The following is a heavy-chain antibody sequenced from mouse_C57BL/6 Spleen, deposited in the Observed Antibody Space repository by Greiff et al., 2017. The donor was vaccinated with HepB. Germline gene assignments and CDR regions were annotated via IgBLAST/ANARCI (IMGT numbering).Heavy chain of an antibody. CDR2: IDPETGGT. V-gene: IGHV1-15*01. J-gene: IGHJ4*01. CDR3: TRYPLDY. Sequence: QVQLQHSGAELVRPGASVTLSCKASGYTFTDYEMHWVKQTPVHGLEWIGAIDPETGGTAYNQKFKGKAILTADKSSSTAYMELRSLTSEDSAVYYCTRYPLDYWGQGTSVTVSS. CDR1: GYTFTDYE.